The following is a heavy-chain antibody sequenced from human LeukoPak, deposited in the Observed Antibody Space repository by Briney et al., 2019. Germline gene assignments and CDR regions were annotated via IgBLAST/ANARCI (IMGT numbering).Heavy chain of an antibody. J-gene: IGHJ4*02. V-gene: IGHV1-8*03. CDR2: INANNGNT. Sequence: ASVKVSCKASGYTFTSYGITWARQAPGQGLEWMGWINANNGNTDYAQKFQGRVTITRNTSTSTAYMELSSLRSEDTAVYYCARRLDYWGQGTLVTVSS. CDR3: ARRLDY. CDR1: GYTFTSYG.